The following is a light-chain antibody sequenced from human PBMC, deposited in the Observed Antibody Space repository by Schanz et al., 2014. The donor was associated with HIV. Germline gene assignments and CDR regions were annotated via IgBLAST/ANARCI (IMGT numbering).Light chain of an antibody. CDR1: SSDVGGYNY. CDR3: SSHTTSSTLV. CDR2: DVS. V-gene: IGLV2-14*03. Sequence: QSALTQPASVSGSPGQSITISCTGTSSDVGGYNYVSWYQQHPGKAPKLMIYDVSNRPSGVSARFSGSKSGNTASLTISGLQADDEADYFCSSHTTSSTLVFGGGTKVTVL. J-gene: IGLJ2*01.